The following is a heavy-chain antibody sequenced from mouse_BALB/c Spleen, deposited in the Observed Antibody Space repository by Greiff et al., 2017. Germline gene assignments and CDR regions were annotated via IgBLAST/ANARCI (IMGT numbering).Heavy chain of an antibody. J-gene: IGHJ4*01. Sequence: QVQLQQSGPGLVAPSQSLSITCTVSGFSLTGYGVNWVRQPPGKGLEWLGMIWGDGSTDYNSALKSRLSISKDNSKSQVFLKMNSLQTDDTARYYCARAPYYDYDYYAMDYWGQGTSVTVSS. CDR1: GFSLTGYG. D-gene: IGHD2-4*01. CDR3: ARAPYYDYDYYAMDY. CDR2: IWGDGST. V-gene: IGHV2-6-7*01.